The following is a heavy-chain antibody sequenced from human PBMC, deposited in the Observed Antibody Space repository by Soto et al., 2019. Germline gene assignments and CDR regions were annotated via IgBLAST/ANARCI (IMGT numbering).Heavy chain of an antibody. Sequence: SETLSLTCTVSGGSISSYYWSWIRQPPGKGLEWIGYIYYSGSTNYNPSLKSRVTISVDTSKNLFSLKLSSVTAADTAVYYCARVLSYDILTGYYTIFDYWGQGTLVTVSS. CDR1: GGSISSYY. CDR2: IYYSGST. J-gene: IGHJ4*02. V-gene: IGHV4-59*01. D-gene: IGHD3-9*01. CDR3: ARVLSYDILTGYYTIFDY.